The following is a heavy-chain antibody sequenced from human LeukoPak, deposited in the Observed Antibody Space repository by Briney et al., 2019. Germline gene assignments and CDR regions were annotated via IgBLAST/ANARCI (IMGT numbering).Heavy chain of an antibody. CDR3: ARDRRRGEQGYDSGLFDY. CDR1: GGSISSYY. D-gene: IGHD3-22*01. J-gene: IGHJ4*02. Sequence: SETLSLTCTVSGGSISSYYWSWIRQPPGKGLEWIGYIYYSGSTNYNPSLKSRVTISVDTSKYQFSLKLNSVTAADTAVYYCARDRRRGEQGYDSGLFDYWGQGTLVTVSS. V-gene: IGHV4-59*01. CDR2: IYYSGST.